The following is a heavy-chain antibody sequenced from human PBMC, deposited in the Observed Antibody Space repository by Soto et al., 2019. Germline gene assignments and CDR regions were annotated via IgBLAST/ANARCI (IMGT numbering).Heavy chain of an antibody. CDR3: ARVSWFYYYYGMDV. Sequence: SETLSLTCTVSGGSISSDDYYWSWIRQPPGKGLEWIGEINHSGSTNYNPSLKSRVTISVDTSKNQFSLKLSSVTAADTAVYYCARVSWFYYYYGMDVWGQGTTVTVSS. J-gene: IGHJ6*02. D-gene: IGHD6-13*01. CDR2: INHSGST. V-gene: IGHV4-34*01. CDR1: GGSISSDDYY.